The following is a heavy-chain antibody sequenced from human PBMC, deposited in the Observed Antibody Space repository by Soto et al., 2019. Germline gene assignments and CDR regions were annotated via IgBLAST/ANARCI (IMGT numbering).Heavy chain of an antibody. Sequence: EASVKVSCKASGYTFTGYYMHWVRQAPGQGLEWMGWINPNSGGTNYAQKFQGWVTMTRDTSISTAYMELSRLRSDDTAVYYCARAQVPITMIVVVMEDAFDIWGQGTMVTVSS. CDR3: ARAQVPITMIVVVMEDAFDI. CDR2: INPNSGGT. CDR1: GYTFTGYY. D-gene: IGHD3-22*01. V-gene: IGHV1-2*04. J-gene: IGHJ3*02.